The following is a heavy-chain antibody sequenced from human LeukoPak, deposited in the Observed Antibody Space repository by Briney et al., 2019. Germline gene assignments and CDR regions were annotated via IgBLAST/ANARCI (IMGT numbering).Heavy chain of an antibody. J-gene: IGHJ4*02. Sequence: SETLSLTCTVPGGSISSYYWSWIRQPAGKGLEWIGRMYSSGNTNYNPSLKSRVTMSVDTSKNQFSLKLSSVTAADTAVYYCAREYSSDRYFDYWGQGTLVAVSS. D-gene: IGHD6-19*01. V-gene: IGHV4-4*07. CDR2: MYSSGNT. CDR3: AREYSSDRYFDY. CDR1: GGSISSYY.